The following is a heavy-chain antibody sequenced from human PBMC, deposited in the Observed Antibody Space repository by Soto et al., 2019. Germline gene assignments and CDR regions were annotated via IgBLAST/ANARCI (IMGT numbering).Heavy chain of an antibody. CDR1: GFTFSSYA. J-gene: IGHJ4*02. V-gene: IGHV3-23*01. D-gene: IGHD6-13*01. CDR3: AKAWSSSWYYFDY. CDR2: ISDSGGST. Sequence: GGSLRLSCAASGFTFSSYAMSWVRQAPGKGLEWVSTISDSGGSTYSADSVQGRFTISRDNSKSTLYLQMNSLRAEDTAVYYCAKAWSSSWYYFDYWGQGTLVTVSS.